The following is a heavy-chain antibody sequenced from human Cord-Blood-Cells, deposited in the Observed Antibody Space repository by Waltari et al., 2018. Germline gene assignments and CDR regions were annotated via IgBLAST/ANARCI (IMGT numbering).Heavy chain of an antibody. V-gene: IGHV1-2*02. CDR1: GYTFTGYY. Sequence: QVQLVQSGAEVKKPGSSVKVSCKASGYTFTGYYMHLLRQATGQGLEWMGWINPNIGGTNYAQKFQGSVTMTRDTSISTAYMELSRLRSDDTAVYYCARAPYNWNPYYYYMDVWGKGTTVTVSS. D-gene: IGHD1-20*01. J-gene: IGHJ6*03. CDR2: INPNIGGT. CDR3: ARAPYNWNPYYYYMDV.